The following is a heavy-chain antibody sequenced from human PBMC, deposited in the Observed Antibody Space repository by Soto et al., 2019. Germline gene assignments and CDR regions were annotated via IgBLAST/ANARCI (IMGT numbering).Heavy chain of an antibody. CDR1: GYSIRSGYY. D-gene: IGHD3-22*01. V-gene: IGHV4-38-2*02. CDR2: IYHSGST. J-gene: IGHJ4*02. Sequence: SETLSLTCSVSGYSIRSGYYWGWIRQPPGKGLEWIGSIYHSGSTYYNPSLKSRVTISVDTSKNQFSLKLSSVTAADTAVYYCARVGVVVKTFDYWGQGTLVTVSS. CDR3: ARVGVVVKTFDY.